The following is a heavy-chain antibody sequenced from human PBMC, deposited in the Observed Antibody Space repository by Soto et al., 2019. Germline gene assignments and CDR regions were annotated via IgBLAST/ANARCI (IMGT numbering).Heavy chain of an antibody. CDR3: AKAGAARMGRVVVAATRRPY. J-gene: IGHJ4*02. Sequence: QVQLVESGGGVVQPGRSLRLSCAASGFTFSSYGMHWVRQAPGKGLEWVAVISYDGSNKYYADSVKGRFTISRDNSKKTLYLQMNSLRAEDTAVYYCAKAGAARMGRVVVAATRRPYWGQGTLVTVSS. V-gene: IGHV3-30*18. CDR2: ISYDGSNK. CDR1: GFTFSSYG. D-gene: IGHD2-15*01.